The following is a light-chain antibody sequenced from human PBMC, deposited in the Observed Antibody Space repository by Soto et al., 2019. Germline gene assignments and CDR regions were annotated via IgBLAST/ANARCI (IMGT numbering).Light chain of an antibody. Sequence: EILLTQSPGSLSVFPGEIASLSCRASHNVNNRLAWYQQKAGQATRLIISGAYSRATGIPDRFSGSGSGTDFTPTISRLESDDFALYYCQQHAEGTPITFGQGTRLEIK. J-gene: IGKJ5*01. V-gene: IGKV3-20*01. CDR3: QQHAEGTPIT. CDR2: GAY. CDR1: HNVNNR.